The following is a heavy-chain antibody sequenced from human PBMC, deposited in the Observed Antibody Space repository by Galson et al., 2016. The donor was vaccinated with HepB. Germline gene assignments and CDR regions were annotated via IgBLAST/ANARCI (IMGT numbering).Heavy chain of an antibody. CDR2: ISDTAGST. CDR3: AIRLDYYGSRGS. CDR1: GFSFRNYA. J-gene: IGHJ5*02. Sequence: SLRLSCAASGFSFRNYAMSWVRQAPGKGLEWVSSISDTAGSTYYADSVKGRFTISRDNSRNTLFLQLNSLRAEDTAVDYCAIRLDYYGSRGSWGQGTLVTVSS. V-gene: IGHV3-23*01. D-gene: IGHD3-22*01.